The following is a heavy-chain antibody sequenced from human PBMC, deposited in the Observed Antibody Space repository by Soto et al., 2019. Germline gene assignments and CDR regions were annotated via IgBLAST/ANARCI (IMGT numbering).Heavy chain of an antibody. J-gene: IGHJ4*02. CDR2: IYWDDDK. Sequence: QITLKESGPTLVKPTQTLTLTCTFSGFSLSTSGVGVGWIRQPPGKALEWLALIYWDDDKRYSPSLKSRLTSTKDTSKNQVVLTMTNMDPVDTATYYCAHRRLYCSGGSCYSLRPFDYWGQGTLVTVSS. D-gene: IGHD2-15*01. CDR3: AHRRLYCSGGSCYSLRPFDY. V-gene: IGHV2-5*02. CDR1: GFSLSTSGVG.